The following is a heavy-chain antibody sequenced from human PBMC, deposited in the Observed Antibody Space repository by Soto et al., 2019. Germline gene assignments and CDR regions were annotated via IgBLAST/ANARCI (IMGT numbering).Heavy chain of an antibody. CDR3: ASCSSTSCYRSFHY. CDR1: GGSFSGYY. Sequence: SETLSLTCAVYGGSFSGYYWSWIRQPPGKGLEWIGEINHSGSTNYNPSLKSRVTISVDTSKNQFSLKLSSVTAADTAVYYCASCSSTSCYRSFHYWGQGTLVTVSS. D-gene: IGHD2-2*02. J-gene: IGHJ4*02. V-gene: IGHV4-34*01. CDR2: INHSGST.